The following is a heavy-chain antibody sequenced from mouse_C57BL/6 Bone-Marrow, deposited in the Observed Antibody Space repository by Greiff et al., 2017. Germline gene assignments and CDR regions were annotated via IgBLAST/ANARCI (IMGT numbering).Heavy chain of an antibody. CDR3: ARQFITTVVAGYYFDY. Sequence: VQLQQPGAELVKPGASVKLSCKASGYTFTSYWMQWVKQRPGQGLEWIGEIDPSDSYTNSNQKFKGKATLTVDPSSSTAYMQLSSLTSEDSAVYYCARQFITTVVAGYYFDYWGQGTTLTVSS. D-gene: IGHD1-1*01. CDR1: GYTFTSYW. J-gene: IGHJ2*01. V-gene: IGHV1-50*01. CDR2: IDPSDSYT.